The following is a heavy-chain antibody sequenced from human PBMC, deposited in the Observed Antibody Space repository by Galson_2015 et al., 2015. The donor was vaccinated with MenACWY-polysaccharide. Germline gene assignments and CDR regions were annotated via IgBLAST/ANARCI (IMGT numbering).Heavy chain of an antibody. D-gene: IGHD1-1*01. Sequence: SLRLSCAASGLTFTSYTMSWLRQAPGKGPEWVTVISLDGRNTYYADPVKGRLTISRDNSKNTLYLQMHDLRAEDTAVYYCVKAHETSGWNRGPGYWGQGTLVTVSS. CDR2: ISLDGRNT. V-gene: IGHV3-23*01. CDR3: VKAHETSGWNRGPGY. J-gene: IGHJ4*02. CDR1: GLTFTSYT.